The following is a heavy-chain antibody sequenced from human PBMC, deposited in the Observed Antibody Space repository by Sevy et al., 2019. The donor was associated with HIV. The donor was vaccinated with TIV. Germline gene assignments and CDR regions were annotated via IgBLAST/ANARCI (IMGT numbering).Heavy chain of an antibody. Sequence: GGSLRLSCAASGFTFSSYWMSWVRQAPGKGLEWVANIKRDGSEKYDLDSVKGRFTISRDNAKNSLYLQMNSLRAEDTAVYYCARDCSSASCLWGMDVWGQGTTVTVSS. D-gene: IGHD2-2*01. CDR3: ARDCSSASCLWGMDV. V-gene: IGHV3-7*03. J-gene: IGHJ6*02. CDR1: GFTFSSYW. CDR2: IKRDGSEK.